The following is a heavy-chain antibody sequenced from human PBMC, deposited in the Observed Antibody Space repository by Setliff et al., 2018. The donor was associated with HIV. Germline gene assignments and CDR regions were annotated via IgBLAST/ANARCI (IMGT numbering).Heavy chain of an antibody. D-gene: IGHD3-16*01. CDR2: VSPSSGNS. V-gene: IGHV1-8*01. J-gene: IGHJ3*01. Sequence: ASVKVSCKASGYSFTKYEINWVRQAPGQGIGWLGWVSPSSGNSDFAQKFKGRISLTTDTSIRTAYMELRGLKSDDTAVYFWARGGEERNMITGALDVWGQGSLVTVSS. CDR1: GYSFTKYE. CDR3: ARGGEERNMITGALDV.